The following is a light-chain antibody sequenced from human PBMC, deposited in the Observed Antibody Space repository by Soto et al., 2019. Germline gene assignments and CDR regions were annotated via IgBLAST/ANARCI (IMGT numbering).Light chain of an antibody. CDR2: YDS. Sequence: SYELTQPPSVSVAPGETARLTCEGNHIGSQAVHWYQQKPGQAPLMVIYYDSDRPSGIPERFSGSNSGNTATLTISRVEAGDEADYWCQVWDSSSDHVVFGGGTKLTVL. J-gene: IGLJ2*01. V-gene: IGLV3-21*04. CDR3: QVWDSSSDHVV. CDR1: HIGSQA.